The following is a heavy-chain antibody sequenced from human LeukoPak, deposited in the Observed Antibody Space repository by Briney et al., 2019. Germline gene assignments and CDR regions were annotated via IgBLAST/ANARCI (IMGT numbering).Heavy chain of an antibody. D-gene: IGHD5-24*01. Sequence: GSLRLSCAASGFTVSSNYMSWVRLAPGKGLEWIGTIYYSGSTYYNPSLKSRVTISVDSSKNQFSLRLSSVTAADTAVYYCARESLTWLQSRTSWFDPWGQGTLVTVSS. J-gene: IGHJ5*02. CDR1: GFTVSSNY. CDR2: IYYSGST. V-gene: IGHV4-39*07. CDR3: ARESLTWLQSRTSWFDP.